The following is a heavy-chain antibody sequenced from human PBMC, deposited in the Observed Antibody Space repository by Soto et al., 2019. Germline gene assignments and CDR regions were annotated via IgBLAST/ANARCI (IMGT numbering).Heavy chain of an antibody. D-gene: IGHD2-2*01. CDR1: GETIYIGGYA. CDR3: ARDGSSTATGSAS. Sequence: PSETLSLTSPVSGETIYIGGYAWTWIRQHPGKGLEWIGYIYHTGKTYYNPSLENRVTMSVDTSKNQFSLKLASVTAADTAVYYCARDGSSTATGSASWGQGTLVPSPQ. J-gene: IGHJ5*02. CDR2: IYHTGKT. V-gene: IGHV4-31*03.